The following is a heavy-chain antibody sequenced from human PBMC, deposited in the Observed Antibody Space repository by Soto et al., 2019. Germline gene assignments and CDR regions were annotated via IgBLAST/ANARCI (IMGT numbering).Heavy chain of an antibody. CDR1: GGSISSGGYY. D-gene: IGHD3-22*01. CDR3: AKRYYDSSGYVAFDI. V-gene: IGHV4-31*03. Sequence: TSETLSLTCTVSGGSISSGGYYWSWIRQHPGKGLEWIGYIYYSGSTYYNPSLKSRVTISVDTSKNQFSLKLSSVTAADTAVYYCAKRYYDSSGYVAFDIWGQGTMVTVSS. CDR2: IYYSGST. J-gene: IGHJ3*02.